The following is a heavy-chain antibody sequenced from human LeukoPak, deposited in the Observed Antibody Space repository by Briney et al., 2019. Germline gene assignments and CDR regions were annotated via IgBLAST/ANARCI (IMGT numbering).Heavy chain of an antibody. CDR1: GFTFDDYG. J-gene: IGHJ4*02. CDR2: INWNGGST. D-gene: IGHD3-22*01. Sequence: GGSLRLSCAASGFTFDDYGMSWVRQAPGKGLEWVSGINWNGGSTGYADSVKGRFTISRDNAKNSLYLHMNSLRAEDTALCYCARDRYYDSSGYYHDYWGQGTLVTVSS. CDR3: ARDRYYDSSGYYHDY. V-gene: IGHV3-20*04.